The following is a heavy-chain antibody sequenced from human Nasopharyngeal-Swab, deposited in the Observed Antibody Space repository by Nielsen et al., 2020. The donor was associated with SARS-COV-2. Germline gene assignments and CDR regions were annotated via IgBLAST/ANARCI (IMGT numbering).Heavy chain of an antibody. CDR3: ARQRTTLTLDRAFDL. J-gene: IGHJ3*01. D-gene: IGHD4-17*01. V-gene: IGHV5-51*01. CDR2: IYPGDSDT. Sequence: GESLKISCKGSGHSFSNYWIAWVRQMPGKGLEWMGIIYPGDSDTRYSPSIQGQVTISADKSISTAYLQWSSLKASDTAIYYCARQRTTLTLDRAFDLWGQGTMVTVSS. CDR1: GHSFSNYW.